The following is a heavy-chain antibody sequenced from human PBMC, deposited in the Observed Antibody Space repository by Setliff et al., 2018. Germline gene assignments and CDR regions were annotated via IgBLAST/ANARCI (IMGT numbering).Heavy chain of an antibody. CDR3: ARPTSAGRLWYMDV. CDR2: ISFDGSNE. D-gene: IGHD1-26*01. J-gene: IGHJ6*03. CDR1: GFTFSSYA. Sequence: GESLKISCAASGFTFSSYAMHWVRQAPGKRLEWVAVISFDGSNESYTDSVKGRFTISRDNSENTLYLQMNSLRADDTAVYYCARPTSAGRLWYMDVWGTGTTVTVSS. V-gene: IGHV3-30*10.